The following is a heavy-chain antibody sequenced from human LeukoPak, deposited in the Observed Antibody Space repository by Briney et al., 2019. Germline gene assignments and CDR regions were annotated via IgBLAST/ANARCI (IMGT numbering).Heavy chain of an antibody. CDR2: IKSKTDGGTT. D-gene: IGHD5-12*01. CDR1: GFTVSSNY. CDR3: TTALGWLQSGGAFDI. V-gene: IGHV3-15*01. Sequence: GGSLRPSCAASGFTVSSNYMSWVRQAPGKGLEWVGRIKSKTDGGTTDYAAPVKGRFTISRDDSKNTLYLQMNSLKTEDIAVYYCTTALGWLQSGGAFDIWGQGTMVTVSS. J-gene: IGHJ3*02.